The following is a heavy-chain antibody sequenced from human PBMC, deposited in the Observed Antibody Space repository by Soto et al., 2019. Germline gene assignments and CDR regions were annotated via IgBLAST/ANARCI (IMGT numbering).Heavy chain of an antibody. V-gene: IGHV2-26*01. D-gene: IGHD3-16*01. Sequence: QVTLKESGPVLVKPTETLTLTCTVSGFSLSNARMGVSWIRQPPGKALEWLAHIFSNDEKSYSTSLKSRLTISKDTSKSQVVLTMTNMDPVDTATYYCARIRRLGSYYYYYGMDVWGQGTTVTVSS. CDR2: IFSNDEK. J-gene: IGHJ6*02. CDR1: GFSLSNARMG. CDR3: ARIRRLGSYYYYYGMDV.